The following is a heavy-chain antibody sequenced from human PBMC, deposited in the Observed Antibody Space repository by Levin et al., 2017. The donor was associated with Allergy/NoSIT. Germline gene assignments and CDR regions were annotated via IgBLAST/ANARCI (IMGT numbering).Heavy chain of an antibody. CDR3: ARGYCRASACYSGDS. CDR2: IRDKVNSYTT. J-gene: IGHJ4*02. V-gene: IGHV3-72*01. D-gene: IGHD2-15*01. Sequence: GESLKISCAASGFTFSDHYMDWVRQAPGKGLEWVGRIRDKVNSYTTEYAASGKGRFTISRDDSKNSLYLQMNSLKTEDTGVYYCARGYCRASACYSGDSWGQGTLVTVSS. CDR1: GFTFSDHY.